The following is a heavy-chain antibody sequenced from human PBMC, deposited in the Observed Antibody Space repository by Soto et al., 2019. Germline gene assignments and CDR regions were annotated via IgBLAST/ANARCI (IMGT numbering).Heavy chain of an antibody. Sequence: GSLRLSCAASGFTFSNYAMSWVRQAPGKGLERVSLVSATAGTTYYTDSVKGRFTISRDNSRNTVYLQMNSLRADDTAVYYCAKDRLAGGFDYWGQGTLDTVSS. D-gene: IGHD3-16*01. J-gene: IGHJ4*02. CDR3: AKDRLAGGFDY. CDR1: GFTFSNYA. CDR2: VSATAGTT. V-gene: IGHV3-23*01.